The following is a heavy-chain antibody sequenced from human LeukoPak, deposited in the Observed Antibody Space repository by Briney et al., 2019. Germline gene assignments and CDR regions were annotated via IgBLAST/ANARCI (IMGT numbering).Heavy chain of an antibody. CDR1: GYTFTSYE. CDR3: ARVTRGRFGEP. CDR2: MNPNSGNT. J-gene: IGHJ4*02. V-gene: IGHV1-8*01. D-gene: IGHD3-10*01. Sequence: VASVKVSCKASGYTFTSYEINWVRQATGQWLEWMGWMNPNSGNTGYAQKFQGRVTMTRNTSISTAYMELSSLRSEDTAVYYCARVTRGRFGEPWGQGTLVTVSS.